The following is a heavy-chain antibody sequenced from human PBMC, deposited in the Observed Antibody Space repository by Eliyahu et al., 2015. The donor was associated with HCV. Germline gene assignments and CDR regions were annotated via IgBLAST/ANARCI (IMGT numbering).Heavy chain of an antibody. Sequence: QVQLVQSGAEVKKPGSSVKVSCKASGGTFSSYAIGWVRQAPGQGLLRGGGGIIXIFGTANYAQKXQGRVTITADESTSTAYMELSSLRSEDTAVYYCAREPRPEAAAGTGWFDPWGQGTLVTVSS. CDR3: AREPRPEAAAGTGWFDP. V-gene: IGHV1-69*01. D-gene: IGHD6-13*01. J-gene: IGHJ5*02. CDR1: GGTFSSYA. CDR2: IIXIFGTA.